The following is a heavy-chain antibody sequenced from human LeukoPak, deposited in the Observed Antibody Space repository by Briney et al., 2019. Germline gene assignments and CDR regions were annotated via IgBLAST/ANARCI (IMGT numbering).Heavy chain of an antibody. J-gene: IGHJ3*02. Sequence: ASVKVSCKASGYTFTSYGISWVRQAPGQGLEWMGWISAYTGNTNYAQKLQGRVTMTTDTSTSTAYMELRSLRSDDTAVYYCARASEYYDFWSGYPDAFDIWGQGTMVTVSS. CDR3: ARASEYYDFWSGYPDAFDI. CDR2: ISAYTGNT. V-gene: IGHV1-18*01. CDR1: GYTFTSYG. D-gene: IGHD3-3*01.